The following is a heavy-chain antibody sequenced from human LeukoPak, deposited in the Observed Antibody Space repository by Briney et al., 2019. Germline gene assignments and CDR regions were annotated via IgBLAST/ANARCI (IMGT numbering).Heavy chain of an antibody. J-gene: IGHJ4*02. D-gene: IGHD4-17*01. CDR3: ARESPIYGEPHPFDY. V-gene: IGHV4-59*01. CDR2: IYYSGIT. CDR1: GGSISGYS. Sequence: SETLSLTCTVSGGSISGYSWSWIRQPPGKGLEWIGYIYYSGITNYNPSLKSRVTISVDTSKNQFSLKLSSVTAADTAVYYCARESPIYGEPHPFDYWGQGTLVTVSS.